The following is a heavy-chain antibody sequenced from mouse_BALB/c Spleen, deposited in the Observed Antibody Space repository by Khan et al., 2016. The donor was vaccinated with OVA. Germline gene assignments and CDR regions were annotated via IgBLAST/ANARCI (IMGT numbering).Heavy chain of an antibody. J-gene: IGHJ1*01. V-gene: IGHV3-2*02. CDR1: GSSIPSDYA. Sequence: QLQESGPGLVKPSQSLAPTCTVSGSSIPSDYAWNWIRQFPGSKLEWMGYIRNSGNTSYNPSLKSRITITRDTSKNQFFLQLNSVATEDTATYYGARDGNWYFDVGGAGTTVTVSS. CDR3: ARDGNWYFDV. D-gene: IGHD2-1*01. CDR2: IRNSGNT.